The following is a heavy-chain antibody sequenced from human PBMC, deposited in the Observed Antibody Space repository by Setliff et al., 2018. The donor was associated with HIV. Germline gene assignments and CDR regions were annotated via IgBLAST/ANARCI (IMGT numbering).Heavy chain of an antibody. CDR2: TYFRSKWYF. CDR3: ARGSYGSVLL. CDR1: GDSVSSNNAA. D-gene: IGHD6-19*01. J-gene: IGHJ4*02. Sequence: PSQTLSLTCAISGDSVSSNNAAWNWIRQSPLRGLEWLGRTYFRSKWYFDYAVSVKSRIIINPDTSKNQFSLHLNSVTPEDTAAYYCARGSYGSVLLWGQGTLVTVSS. V-gene: IGHV6-1*01.